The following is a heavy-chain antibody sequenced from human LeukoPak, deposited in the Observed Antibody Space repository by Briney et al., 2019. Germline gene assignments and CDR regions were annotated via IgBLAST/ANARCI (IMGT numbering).Heavy chain of an antibody. Sequence: GGSLRLSCAASGFTFSSYAMHWVRQAPGKGLEYVSAISSNGGSTYYANSVKGRFTISRDNSKNTLYLQMGSLRAEDMAVYYCAKDRNRQNYYGSGSSPFDYWGQGTLVTVSS. D-gene: IGHD3-10*01. V-gene: IGHV3-64*01. J-gene: IGHJ4*02. CDR3: AKDRNRQNYYGSGSSPFDY. CDR1: GFTFSSYA. CDR2: ISSNGGST.